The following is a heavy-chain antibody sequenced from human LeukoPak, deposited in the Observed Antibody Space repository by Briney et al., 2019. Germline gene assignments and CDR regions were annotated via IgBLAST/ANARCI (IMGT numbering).Heavy chain of an antibody. J-gene: IGHJ6*03. V-gene: IGHV4-39*07. Sequence: PSETLSLTCTVSGGSISSSSYYWGWIRQPPGKGLEWIGSIYYSGSTYYNPSLKSRVTISVDTSKNQFSLKLSSVTAADTAVYYCARELAYYYYMDVWGKGTTVTVSS. CDR2: IYYSGST. CDR3: ARELAYYYYMDV. CDR1: GGSISSSSYY.